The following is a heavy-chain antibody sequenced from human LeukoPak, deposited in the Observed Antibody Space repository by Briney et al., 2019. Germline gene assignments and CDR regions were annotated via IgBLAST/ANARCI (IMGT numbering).Heavy chain of an antibody. Sequence: SETLSLTCTVSGGSISSYYWSWIRQPPGKGLEWIGYIYYSGSTNYNPSLRSRVTISVDTSKNQFSLKLSSVTAADTAVYYCARHTRITMVRGASPFEYWGQGTLVTVSS. D-gene: IGHD3-10*01. CDR2: IYYSGST. CDR3: ARHTRITMVRGASPFEY. CDR1: GGSISSYY. J-gene: IGHJ4*02. V-gene: IGHV4-59*08.